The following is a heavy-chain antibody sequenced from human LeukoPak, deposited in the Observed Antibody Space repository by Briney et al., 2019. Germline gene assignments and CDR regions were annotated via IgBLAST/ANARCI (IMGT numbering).Heavy chain of an antibody. J-gene: IGHJ4*02. CDR2: IGSSGTTI. V-gene: IGHV3-48*03. CDR1: GFPFSVYE. Sequence: GGSLRLSCAVSGFPFSVYEMNWVRQAPGKGLEWVSNIGSSGTTIYYADSVRGRFSISRDNAKSSLYLQMNSLRVEDTAVYYCALLAVASDFDYRGQGALVTVSS. CDR3: ALLAVASDFDY. D-gene: IGHD6-19*01.